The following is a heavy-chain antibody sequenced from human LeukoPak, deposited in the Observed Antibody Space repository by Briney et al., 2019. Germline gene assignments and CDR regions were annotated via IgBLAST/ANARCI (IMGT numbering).Heavy chain of an antibody. CDR1: GGSFSGYY. J-gene: IGHJ4*02. CDR2: INHSGST. Sequence: SETLSLTCAVYGGSFSGYYWSWIRQPPGKGLEWIGEINHSGSTNYNPSLKSRVTISVDTSKNQFSLRLSSVTAADTAVYYCASSGPSRRSSGWYGGTRLSLGNDYWGQGTLVTVSS. CDR3: ASSGPSRRSSGWYGGTRLSLGNDY. V-gene: IGHV4-34*01. D-gene: IGHD6-19*01.